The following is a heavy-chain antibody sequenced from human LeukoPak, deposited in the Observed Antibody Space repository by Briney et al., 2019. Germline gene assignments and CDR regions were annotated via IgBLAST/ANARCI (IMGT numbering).Heavy chain of an antibody. V-gene: IGHV1-2*02. D-gene: IGHD5-24*01. CDR1: GYTSTGYY. J-gene: IGHJ4*02. CDR3: ARTRNRDGYNGY. CDR2: INPNSGGT. Sequence: ASVKVSCKASGYTSTGYYMHWVRQAPGQGLEWMGWINPNSGGTNYAQKFQGRVTMTRDTSISTAYMELSRLRSDDTAVYYCARTRNRDGYNGYWGQGTLVTVSS.